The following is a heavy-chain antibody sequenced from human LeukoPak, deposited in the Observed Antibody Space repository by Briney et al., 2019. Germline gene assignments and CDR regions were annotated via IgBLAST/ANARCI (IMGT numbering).Heavy chain of an antibody. CDR1: GFTFGSYG. V-gene: IGHV3-30*18. D-gene: IGHD1-26*01. J-gene: IGHJ4*02. Sequence: PGRSLRLSCAASGFTFGSYGMHWVRQAPGKGLEWVAVISYDGSNKYYADSVKGRFTISRDNSKNTLYLQMNSLRAEDTAVYYCAKNGVVGAIDYWGQGTLVTVSS. CDR2: ISYDGSNK. CDR3: AKNGVVGAIDY.